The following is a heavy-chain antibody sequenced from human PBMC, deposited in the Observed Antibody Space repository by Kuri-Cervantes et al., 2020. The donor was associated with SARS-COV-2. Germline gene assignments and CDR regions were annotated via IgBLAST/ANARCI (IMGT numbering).Heavy chain of an antibody. CDR1: GGTFSSYA. CDR3: ARASTYCSSTSCYDYYYMDV. J-gene: IGHJ6*03. D-gene: IGHD2-2*01. Sequence: SVKVSCKASGGTFSSYAISWVRQAPGQGLEWMGRIIPIFGTANYAQKFQGRVTITADESTSTAYMELSGLRSEDTAVCYCARASTYCSSTSCYDYYYMDVWGKGTTVTVSS. CDR2: IIPIFGTA. V-gene: IGHV1-69*13.